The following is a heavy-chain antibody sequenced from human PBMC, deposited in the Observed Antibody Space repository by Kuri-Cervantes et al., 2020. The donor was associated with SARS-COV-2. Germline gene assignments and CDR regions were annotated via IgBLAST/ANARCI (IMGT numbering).Heavy chain of an antibody. D-gene: IGHD3-10*01. CDR2: INSDGSST. J-gene: IGHJ4*02. CDR3: ARDLAGGYGSGSEFDY. Sequence: GESLKISCAASGFTFSSYWMSWVRQAPGKGLVWVSRINSDGSSTSYADSVKGRFTISRDNAKNTLYLQMNSLRAGDTAVYYCARDLAGGYGSGSEFDYWGQGTLVTVSS. V-gene: IGHV3-74*01. CDR1: GFTFSSYW.